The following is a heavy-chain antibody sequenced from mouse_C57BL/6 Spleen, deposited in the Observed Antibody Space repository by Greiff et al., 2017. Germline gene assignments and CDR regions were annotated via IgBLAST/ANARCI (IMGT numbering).Heavy chain of an antibody. J-gene: IGHJ1*03. CDR3: ARGRIRLGYFDV. CDR1: GFTFSDYY. Sequence: EVKLVESEGGLVQPGSSMKLSCTASGFTFSDYYMAWVRQVPEKGLEWVANINYDGSSTYYLDSLKSRFIISRDNAKNILYLQMSSLKSEDTATYYCARGRIRLGYFDVWGTGTTVTVSS. D-gene: IGHD2-12*01. CDR2: INYDGSST. V-gene: IGHV5-16*01.